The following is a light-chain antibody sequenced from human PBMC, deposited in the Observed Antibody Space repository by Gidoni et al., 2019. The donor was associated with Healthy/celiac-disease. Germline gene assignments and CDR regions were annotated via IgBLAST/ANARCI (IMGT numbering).Light chain of an antibody. CDR3: QQYNSYWT. Sequence: DIQMTPSPSTLPASVGDRVTITCRASPSISNWLTWYQQKPGKAPKLLIYKASSLESGVPSRFSGSGSGTEFTITSSSLQPDDVANYYCQQYNSYWTFGQGTKVEIK. J-gene: IGKJ1*01. CDR2: KAS. V-gene: IGKV1-5*03. CDR1: PSISNW.